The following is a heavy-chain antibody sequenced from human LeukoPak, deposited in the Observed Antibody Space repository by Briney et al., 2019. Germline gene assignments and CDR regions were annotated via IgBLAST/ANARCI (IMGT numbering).Heavy chain of an antibody. CDR2: ISGSGGST. Sequence: GGSLRLSCAASGFTFSTYAMNWVRQAPGKGLEWVSGISGSGGSTYYADSVKGRFTISRDNSKNTLYLQMNSLRADDTALYYCAKVSKGTMVRGVFFDYWGQGTLVTVSS. CDR3: AKVSKGTMVRGVFFDY. J-gene: IGHJ4*02. D-gene: IGHD3-10*01. CDR1: GFTFSTYA. V-gene: IGHV3-23*01.